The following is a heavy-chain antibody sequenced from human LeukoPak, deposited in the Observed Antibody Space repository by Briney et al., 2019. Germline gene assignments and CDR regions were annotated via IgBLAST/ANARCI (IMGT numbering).Heavy chain of an antibody. CDR2: IKQDGSEK. V-gene: IGHV3-7*01. D-gene: IGHD3-10*01. CDR3: ARDQDTMVRGVRGPFDY. CDR1: GFTFSSYW. J-gene: IGHJ4*02. Sequence: GGSLRLSCAASGFTFSSYWMSWVRQAPGKGLEWVANIKQDGSEKYYVDSVKGRFTISRDNAKNSLYLQMNSLRAEDTAVYYCARDQDTMVRGVRGPFDYWGQGTLVTVSS.